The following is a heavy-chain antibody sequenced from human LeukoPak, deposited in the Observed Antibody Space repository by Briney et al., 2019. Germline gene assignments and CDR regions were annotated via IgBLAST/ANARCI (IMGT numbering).Heavy chain of an antibody. J-gene: IGHJ5*02. CDR1: GYSISSGYY. D-gene: IGHD3-9*01. CDR2: LYYNGST. V-gene: IGHV4-59*08. CDR3: ARQSTYYDVLVP. Sequence: RTSETLSLTCTVSGYSISSGYYWSWIRQPAGKGLEWIGYLYYNGSTNYNPSLKSRVTISVDTSKNQFSLTLSSVTAADTAVYYCARQSTYYDVLVPWGQGTLVTVSP.